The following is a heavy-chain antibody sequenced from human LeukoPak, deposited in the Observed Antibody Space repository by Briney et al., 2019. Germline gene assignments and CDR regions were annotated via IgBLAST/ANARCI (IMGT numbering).Heavy chain of an antibody. CDR3: ARVSPSNSGWYGVLDY. Sequence: SETLSLTCTVSGGSISNSSYYWGWIRQPPGKGLEWIGSVFYSGSTYYNPSLKSRVTIYVDKSKNHFSLKLSSVTAADTAVYYCARVSPSNSGWYGVLDYWGQGTLVTVSS. CDR1: GGSISNSSYY. J-gene: IGHJ4*02. D-gene: IGHD6-19*01. V-gene: IGHV4-39*02. CDR2: VFYSGST.